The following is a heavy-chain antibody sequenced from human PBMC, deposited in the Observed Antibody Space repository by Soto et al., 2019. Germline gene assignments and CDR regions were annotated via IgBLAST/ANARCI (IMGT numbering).Heavy chain of an antibody. CDR3: AKRYSSGWYYFDY. V-gene: IGHV3-30*18. D-gene: IGHD6-19*01. J-gene: IGHJ4*02. CDR1: GFTFSTYG. Sequence: QVQLVESGGGVVQPGRSLRLSCAASGFTFSTYGMHWVRQAPGKGLEWVAVISYDGGNKYYADSVKGRFTISRDNSKNPLHLQMNSLRAEDTAVYYCAKRYSSGWYYFDYWGQGTLVTVSS. CDR2: ISYDGGNK.